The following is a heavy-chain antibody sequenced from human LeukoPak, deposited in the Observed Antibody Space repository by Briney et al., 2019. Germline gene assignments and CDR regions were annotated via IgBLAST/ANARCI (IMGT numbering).Heavy chain of an antibody. CDR2: ISYDGSNK. D-gene: IGHD1-7*01. V-gene: IGHV3-30-3*01. CDR3: ARDKSNYGDY. Sequence: GGSLRLSCAASGFTFSSYAMHWVRQAPGKGLEWVAVISYDGSNKYYADSVKGRFTISRDNSEDTLYLQMNSLRAEDTAVYYCARDKSNYGDYWGQGTLVTVSS. J-gene: IGHJ4*02. CDR1: GFTFSSYA.